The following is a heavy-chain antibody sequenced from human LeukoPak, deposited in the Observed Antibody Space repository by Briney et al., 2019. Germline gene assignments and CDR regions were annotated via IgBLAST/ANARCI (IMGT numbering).Heavy chain of an antibody. CDR1: GGSISSSSYY. V-gene: IGHV4-39*07. J-gene: IGHJ5*02. CDR2: IYHSGST. CDR3: ARVTSRLGWFDP. D-gene: IGHD1-14*01. Sequence: SETLSLTCTVSGGSISSSSYYWGWIRQPPGKGLEWIGSIYHSGSTYYKPSLKSRVTISVDTSKNQFSLKLRFVTAADTAVYYCARVTSRLGWFDPWGQGTLVTVSS.